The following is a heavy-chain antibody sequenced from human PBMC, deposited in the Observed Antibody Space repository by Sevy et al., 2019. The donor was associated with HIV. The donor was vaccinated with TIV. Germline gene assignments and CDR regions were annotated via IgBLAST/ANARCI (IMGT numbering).Heavy chain of an antibody. Sequence: GGSLRLSCAASGFTFRGDWMHWVRQAPGKGLVWVSRINRDGSSTAYADSVKGRFTISRDNAKNTLYLQMNSLRAEDTSVYYCLSEGGDRFDPWGQGTLVTVSS. J-gene: IGHJ5*02. V-gene: IGHV3-74*01. CDR3: LSEGGDRFDP. CDR2: INRDGSST. D-gene: IGHD3-16*01. CDR1: GFTFRGDW.